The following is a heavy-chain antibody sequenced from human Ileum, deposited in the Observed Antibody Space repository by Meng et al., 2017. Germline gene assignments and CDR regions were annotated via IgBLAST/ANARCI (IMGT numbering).Heavy chain of an antibody. CDR2: IWYDGSNT. J-gene: IGHJ3*02. CDR3: ARDIFSGSGEPQSAFDI. CDR1: GFTFSSYG. Sequence: GESLKISCAASGFTFSSYGMNWVRQAPGKGLEWVAGIWYDGSNTNYADSVKGRFTISRDNSKKTLYLEMNSLRAEDTAVYYCARDIFSGSGEPQSAFDIWGQGTMVTVSS. D-gene: IGHD3-10*01. V-gene: IGHV3-33*01.